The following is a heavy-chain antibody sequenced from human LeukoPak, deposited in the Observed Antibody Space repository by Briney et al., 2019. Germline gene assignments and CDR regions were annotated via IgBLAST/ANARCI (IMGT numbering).Heavy chain of an antibody. CDR1: GDSVSSNSAA. V-gene: IGHV6-1*01. CDR2: TYYRSKWYN. J-gene: IGHJ4*02. Sequence: SQTLSLTCAISGDSVSSNSAAWNWIRQSPSRGLEWLGRTYYRSKWYNDYAVSVKSRITINPDTSKNQFSLQLNSVTPEDTAVYYCARGVLLWFGEFSFFDYWGQGTLVTVSS. CDR3: ARGVLLWFGEFSFFDY. D-gene: IGHD3-10*01.